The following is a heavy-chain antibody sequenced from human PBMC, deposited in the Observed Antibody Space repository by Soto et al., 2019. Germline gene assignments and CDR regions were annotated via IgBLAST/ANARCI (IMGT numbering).Heavy chain of an antibody. CDR3: ARARSYDSVWGSQAYYLDY. CDR2: INHSGST. V-gene: IGHV4-34*01. Sequence: QVQLQQWGAGLLRPSETLSLTCAVYGGSFSTYYWSWIRQPPGKGLEWIGEINHSGSTNYNPSLKSRVTISVDTSKNQFSLKLSSVTAADTAVYYCARARSYDSVWGSQAYYLDYWGQGTLVTVSS. D-gene: IGHD3-16*01. CDR1: GGSFSTYY. J-gene: IGHJ4*02.